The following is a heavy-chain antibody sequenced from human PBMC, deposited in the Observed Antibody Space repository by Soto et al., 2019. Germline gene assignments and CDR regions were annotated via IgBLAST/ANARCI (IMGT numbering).Heavy chain of an antibody. D-gene: IGHD6-13*01. CDR3: ARDPRSPGSSWYRAYYYGMDV. CDR2: IYYSWST. V-gene: IGHV4-61*01. Sequence: PSETLSLTCTVSGGSVSSGSYYWSWIRQPPGKGLEWIGYIYYSWSTNYNPSLKSRVTISVDTSKNQFSLKLSSVTAADTAVYYCARDPRSPGSSWYRAYYYGMDVWGQGTTVTVSS. CDR1: GGSVSSGSYY. J-gene: IGHJ6*02.